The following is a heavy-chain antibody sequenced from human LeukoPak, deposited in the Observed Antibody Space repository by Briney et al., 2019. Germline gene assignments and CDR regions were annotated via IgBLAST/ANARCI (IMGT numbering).Heavy chain of an antibody. CDR1: GYTFTSYG. CDR2: ISAYNGNT. CDR3: AKAYYYGSGRDAYYYYGMDV. V-gene: IGHV1-18*01. J-gene: IGHJ6*02. Sequence: ASVKVSCKASGYTFTSYGISWVRQAPGQGLEWMGWISAYNGNTNYAQKLQGRVTMTTDTSTSTAYMELRSLRSDDTAVYYCAKAYYYGSGRDAYYYYGMDVWGQGTTVTVSS. D-gene: IGHD3-10*01.